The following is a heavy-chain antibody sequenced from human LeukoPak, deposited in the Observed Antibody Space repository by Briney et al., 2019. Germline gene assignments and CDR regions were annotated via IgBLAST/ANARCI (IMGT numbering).Heavy chain of an antibody. V-gene: IGHV3-21*01. CDR1: GFTFSSYS. CDR3: ARDQEEWDPYDAFDI. D-gene: IGHD1-26*01. Sequence: GGSLRLSCAASGFTFSSYSMNWVRQAPGKGLGWVSSISSGSSYIYYADSVKGRFTISRDNAKNSLYLQMNSLRAEDTAVYYCARDQEEWDPYDAFDIWGQGTMVTVSS. CDR2: ISSGSSYI. J-gene: IGHJ3*02.